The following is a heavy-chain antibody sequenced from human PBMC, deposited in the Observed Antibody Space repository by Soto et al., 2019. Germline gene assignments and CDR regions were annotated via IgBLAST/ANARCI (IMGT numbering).Heavy chain of an antibody. J-gene: IGHJ6*03. CDR2: ISSNGVGT. CDR1: GFTLSGYS. Sequence: EVQLAESGGGLAQPGGSLRLSCAASGFTLSGYSMDWVRQAPGKGLEYVSGISSNGVGTYYADSVQGRFTISRDNSKNTGYVQIGSLRPEDLAVYECAWRARPDFYYMDCWGNGTTVTVSS. V-gene: IGHV3-64*07. CDR3: AWRARPDFYYMDC. D-gene: IGHD6-6*01.